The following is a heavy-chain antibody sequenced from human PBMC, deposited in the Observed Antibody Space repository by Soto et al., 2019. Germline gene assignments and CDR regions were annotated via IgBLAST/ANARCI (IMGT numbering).Heavy chain of an antibody. CDR2: ISAGGSDQ. CDR1: GFTFSGYA. D-gene: IGHD2-15*01. CDR3: ARDLVLAFTAGRYYVMDF. J-gene: IGHJ6*02. V-gene: IGHV3-30-3*01. Sequence: GGSLRLSCAASGFTFSGYAMHWVRQAPGKGLEWVAVISAGGSDQYYADSVKGRFTISRDNSKSTLYLQMNSPRGEDTGVYYCARDLVLAFTAGRYYVMDFSGQRTTVTVSS.